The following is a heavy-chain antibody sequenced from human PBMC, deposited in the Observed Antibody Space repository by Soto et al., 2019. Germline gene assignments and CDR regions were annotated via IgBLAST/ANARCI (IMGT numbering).Heavy chain of an antibody. J-gene: IGHJ4*02. CDR2: INDSGST. CDR3: ARKGKNYYDILTGYYNRLSYFDY. D-gene: IGHD3-9*01. CDR1: GGSFSGYY. V-gene: IGHV4-34*01. Sequence: SETLSLTCAVSGGSFSGYYWSWIRQPPGKGLEWIGEINDSGSTNYNPSLKSRVTISVDTSKNQFSLKLSSVTAADTAAYYCARKGKNYYDILTGYYNRLSYFDYWGQGTLVTVSS.